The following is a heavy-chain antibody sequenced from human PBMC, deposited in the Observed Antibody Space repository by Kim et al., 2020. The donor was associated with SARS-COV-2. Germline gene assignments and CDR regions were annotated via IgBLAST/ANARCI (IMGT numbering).Heavy chain of an antibody. J-gene: IGHJ4*02. Sequence: EYAASVKGRFTISRMDSKRLAYLQLNSLKAEDTAVYYCTSIICTGDPIVYWGQGTLVTVSS. D-gene: IGHD2-8*02. V-gene: IGHV3-49*02. CDR3: TSIICTGDPIVY.